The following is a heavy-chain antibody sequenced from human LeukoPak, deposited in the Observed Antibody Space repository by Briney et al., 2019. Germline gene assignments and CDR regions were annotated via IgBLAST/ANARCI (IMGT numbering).Heavy chain of an antibody. CDR3: ARTYYYDTIRGYCFDY. V-gene: IGHV4-31*03. J-gene: IGHJ4*02. D-gene: IGHD3-22*01. CDR2: IYYSGST. CDR1: GGSISSGRYY. Sequence: SQTLPLTCTVSGGSISSGRYYWSWIRQLPGKGLEWIGYIYYSGSTYYNPSLKSRVTISVDTSKNQFSLKLSSVTAADTAVYYCARTYYYDTIRGYCFDYWGQGTLVTVSS.